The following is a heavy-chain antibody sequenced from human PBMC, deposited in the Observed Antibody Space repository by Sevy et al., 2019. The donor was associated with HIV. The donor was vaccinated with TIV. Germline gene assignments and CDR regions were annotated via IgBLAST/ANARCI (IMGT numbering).Heavy chain of an antibody. CDR3: ARGNTAMFGRGYYFDY. CDR2: IIPIFGTS. CDR1: GGTFKNYA. Sequence: ASVKVSCKASGGTFKNYAISWVRQAPGQGLEWMGGIIPIFGTSNYAQKFQGRVTITADESTSTVYMELSSLRSEDTAVYYCARGNTAMFGRGYYFDYWGQGTLVTVSS. V-gene: IGHV1-69*13. D-gene: IGHD5-18*01. J-gene: IGHJ4*02.